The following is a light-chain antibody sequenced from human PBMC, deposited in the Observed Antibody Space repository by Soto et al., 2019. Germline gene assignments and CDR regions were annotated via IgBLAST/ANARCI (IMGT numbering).Light chain of an antibody. CDR1: QSVDSKD. CDR2: AAS. CDR3: QQYGYPSWT. V-gene: IGKV3-20*01. J-gene: IGKJ1*01. Sequence: EIVLTQSPGTLSLSPGERATLSCRASQSVDSKDLAWYQQKPGQAPRILIFAASSRATGIPDRFSGSGSGTDFTLTISSLEPGDFAVYYCQQYGYPSWTFGQGTKVEIK.